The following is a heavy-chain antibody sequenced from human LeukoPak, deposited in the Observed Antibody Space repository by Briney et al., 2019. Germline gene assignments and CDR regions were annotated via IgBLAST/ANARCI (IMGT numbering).Heavy chain of an antibody. CDR3: ARATRTYDFWSGYWDYYYYYMDV. J-gene: IGHJ6*03. D-gene: IGHD3-3*01. CDR1: GYTFTSYD. CDR2: MNPNSGNT. Sequence: ASVKVSCKASGYTFTSYDINWVRQATGQGLEWMGWMNPNSGNTGYAQKFQGRVTFTRNTSISTAYMELSSLRSEDTAVYYCARATRTYDFWSGYWDYYYYYMDVWGKGTTVTVSS. V-gene: IGHV1-8*03.